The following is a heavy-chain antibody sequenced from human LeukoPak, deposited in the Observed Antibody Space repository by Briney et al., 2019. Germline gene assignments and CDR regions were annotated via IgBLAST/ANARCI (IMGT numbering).Heavy chain of an antibody. CDR2: IYYSGST. J-gene: IGHJ5*02. CDR3: ASRITIFERGPAAPFDP. V-gene: IGHV4-39*01. D-gene: IGHD3-9*01. CDR1: AGSISSSSYY. Sequence: TSETLSLTCTVSAGSISSSSYYWGWIRQPPGKGLEWIGSIYYSGSTYYNPSLKSRVTISVDTSKNQFSLKLSSVTAADTAVYYCASRITIFERGPAAPFDPWGQGTLVTVSS.